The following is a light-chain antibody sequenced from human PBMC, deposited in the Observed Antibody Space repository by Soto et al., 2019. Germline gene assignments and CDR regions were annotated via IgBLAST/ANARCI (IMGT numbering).Light chain of an antibody. CDR1: QSINSF. Sequence: EIVLTQSPGTLSLSPGEGATLSCRASQSINSFLAWYQQRRGQAPRLLIHGASNRATGIPGRFSGSGSGPVFTLTISRLEPEDFAVYYCQQYGGSPRTFGQGTKVEVK. CDR3: QQYGGSPRT. J-gene: IGKJ1*01. V-gene: IGKV3-20*01. CDR2: GAS.